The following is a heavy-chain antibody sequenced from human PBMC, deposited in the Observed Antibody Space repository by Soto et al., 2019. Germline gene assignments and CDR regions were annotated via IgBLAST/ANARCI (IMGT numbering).Heavy chain of an antibody. Sequence: PGEPLKIPCKGPGYRFTTYWIGWVRQMPGKGLEWMGLIYPGDSNTRFSPSFQGQVTISVDMSISTAYLQWSSLRVSDTAMYYCARAPGDYVWGSYRLNWFDPWGQGTLVTVSS. V-gene: IGHV5-51*01. J-gene: IGHJ5*02. CDR3: ARAPGDYVWGSYRLNWFDP. CDR1: GYRFTTYW. D-gene: IGHD3-16*02. CDR2: IYPGDSNT.